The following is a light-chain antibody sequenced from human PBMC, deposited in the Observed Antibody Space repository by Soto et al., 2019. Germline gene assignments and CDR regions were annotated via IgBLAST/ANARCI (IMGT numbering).Light chain of an antibody. CDR1: QSVSSSY. Sequence: IVLTQSPGTLSLSPGERATLSCRASQSVSSSYLAWYQQKPGQAPRLLIYGASTRATGIADRFSGGGSGTDFTLTISRLEPEDFAVYHCQQYGRSWTFGQGTKVDIK. J-gene: IGKJ1*01. CDR3: QQYGRSWT. V-gene: IGKV3-20*01. CDR2: GAS.